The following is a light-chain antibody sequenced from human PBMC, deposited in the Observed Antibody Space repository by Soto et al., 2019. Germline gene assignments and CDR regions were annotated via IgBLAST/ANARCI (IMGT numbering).Light chain of an antibody. CDR3: QQRFNWQVT. J-gene: IGKJ5*01. Sequence: EIVLTQSAGTLSLSPGERATLSCRASQSVSSSYLAWYQQKPGQAPRLLIYDASNRATGIPARFSGSRSGTDFTLTISSLEPEDFAVYYCQQRFNWQVTFGQGTRLEI. CDR2: DAS. V-gene: IGKV3D-20*02. CDR1: QSVSSSY.